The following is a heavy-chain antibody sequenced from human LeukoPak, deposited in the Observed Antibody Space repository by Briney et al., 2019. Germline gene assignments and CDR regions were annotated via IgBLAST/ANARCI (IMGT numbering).Heavy chain of an antibody. D-gene: IGHD5-24*01. CDR2: ISWNSGSI. CDR1: GFTFDDYA. CDR3: AKDLGDGYNFLSFDY. V-gene: IGHV3-9*01. J-gene: IGHJ4*02. Sequence: GRSLRLSCAASGFTFDDYAMHWVRQAPGKGLEWGSGISWNSGSIGYADSVKGRFTISRDNAKNSLYLQMNSLRAEDTALYYCAKDLGDGYNFLSFDYWGQGTLVTVSS.